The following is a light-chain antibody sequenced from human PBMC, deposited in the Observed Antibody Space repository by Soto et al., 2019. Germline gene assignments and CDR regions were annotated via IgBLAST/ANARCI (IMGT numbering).Light chain of an antibody. CDR2: GAS. CDR3: QQYGNAPIT. V-gene: IGKV3-20*01. CDR1: QSVTSRY. J-gene: IGKJ5*01. Sequence: EIVLTQSPGTLSLSPLEIATLSFMASQSVTSRYLAWYQQKPGQAPRLLVFGASIRDTGIPDRFSGSGSGTDFTLSISRLEVEDFAVYHCQQYGNAPITFGQGTRLEIK.